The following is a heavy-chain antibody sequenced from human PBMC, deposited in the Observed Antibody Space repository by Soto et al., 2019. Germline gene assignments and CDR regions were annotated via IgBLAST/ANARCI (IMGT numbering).Heavy chain of an antibody. D-gene: IGHD1-26*01. CDR1: MDTFTRYY. CDR2: INPHGGST. J-gene: IGHJ5*02. CDR3: ARSSGGNFGIIIEGTNCFAP. V-gene: IGHV1-46*01. Sequence: ASVKVSCKADMDTFTRYYMNWVRQAPGKGLEWMGVINPHGGSTAYAQKFKGRAPLTRGTSASTVYMEVSSLSSDDTAMYYCARSSGGNFGIIIEGTNCFAPWGQGTLVTVS.